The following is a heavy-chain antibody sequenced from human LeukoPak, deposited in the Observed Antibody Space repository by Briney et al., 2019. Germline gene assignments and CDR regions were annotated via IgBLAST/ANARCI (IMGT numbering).Heavy chain of an antibody. CDR2: INPNSGGT. Sequence: ASVKVSCKASGYTFTSYYMHWVRQAPGQGLEWMGWINPNSGGTNYAQKFQGRVTMTRDTSISTAYMELSRLRSDDTAVYYCARDLGITMVRGADNWFDPWGQGTLVTVSS. CDR1: GYTFTSYY. J-gene: IGHJ5*02. D-gene: IGHD3-10*01. V-gene: IGHV1-2*02. CDR3: ARDLGITMVRGADNWFDP.